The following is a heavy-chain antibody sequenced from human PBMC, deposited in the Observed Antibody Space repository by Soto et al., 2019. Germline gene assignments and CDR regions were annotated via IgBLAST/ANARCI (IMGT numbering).Heavy chain of an antibody. CDR1: GFTFTTYW. Sequence: GGSLRLSCAASGFTFTTYWMHWVRQAPGKGLVWVSCISSDGSATGYADSVKGRFTVSRDNAKNTLYLLMNSLRAEDMAVYYCARDPPDHSNSYYMDVWGKGTTVTVSS. CDR2: ISSDGSAT. CDR3: ARDPPDHSNSYYMDV. V-gene: IGHV3-74*01. J-gene: IGHJ6*03. D-gene: IGHD4-4*01.